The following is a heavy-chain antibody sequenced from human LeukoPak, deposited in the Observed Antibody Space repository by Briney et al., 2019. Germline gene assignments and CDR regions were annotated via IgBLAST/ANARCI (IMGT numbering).Heavy chain of an antibody. D-gene: IGHD4-23*01. J-gene: IGHJ4*02. CDR2: ISGSSSAI. V-gene: IGHV3-48*04. CDR1: GFTFSSYS. CDR3: ARASRDYGGNPKGFDY. Sequence: PGGSLRLSCAASGFTFSSYSMNWVRQAPGKGLEWVSYISGSSSAIYYADSVKGRFTISRDNAKNSLYLQMKSLRAEDTAVYYCARASRDYGGNPKGFDYWGQGSLVIVSA.